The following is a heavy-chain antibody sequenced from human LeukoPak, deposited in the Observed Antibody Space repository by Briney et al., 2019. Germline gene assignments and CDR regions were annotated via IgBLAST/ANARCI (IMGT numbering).Heavy chain of an antibody. D-gene: IGHD6-19*01. CDR2: ISGSGGST. J-gene: IGHJ4*02. Sequence: GGSLRLSCAASGLTFSSYAMSWVRQAPGKGLEWVSAISGSGGSTYYADSVKGRFTISRDNSKNTLYLQMNSLRAEDTAVYYCAKAFQYSSGWYFDYWGQGTLVTVSS. V-gene: IGHV3-23*01. CDR1: GLTFSSYA. CDR3: AKAFQYSSGWYFDY.